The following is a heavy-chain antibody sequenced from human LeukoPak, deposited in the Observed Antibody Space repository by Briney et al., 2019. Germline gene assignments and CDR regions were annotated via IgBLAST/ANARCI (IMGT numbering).Heavy chain of an antibody. V-gene: IGHV4-4*07. CDR1: GGSISSYY. CDR2: IYTSGST. Sequence: PSETLSLTCTVSGGSISSYYWSWIRQPAGKGLEWIGRIYTSGSTNYNPSLKSRVTMSVDTSKNQFSLKLSSVTAADTAVYYCARGPRGGEDSLGYYYYYMDVWGKGTTVTVSS. CDR3: ARGPRGGEDSLGYYYYYMDV. D-gene: IGHD3-16*01. J-gene: IGHJ6*03.